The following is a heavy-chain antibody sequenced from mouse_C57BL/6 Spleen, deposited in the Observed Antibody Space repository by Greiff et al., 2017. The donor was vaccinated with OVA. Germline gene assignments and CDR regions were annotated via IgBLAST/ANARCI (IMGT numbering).Heavy chain of an antibody. CDR2: IYPGDGDT. D-gene: IGHD2-4*01. V-gene: IGHV1-82*01. J-gene: IGHJ4*01. Sequence: VQLQQSGPELVKPGASVKISCKASGYAFSSSWMNWVKQRPGKGLEWIGRIYPGDGDTNYNGKFKGKATLTADKSSSTAYMQLSSLTSEDSAVYFCAREGDYDNAMDYWGQGTSVTVSS. CDR3: AREGDYDNAMDY. CDR1: GYAFSSSW.